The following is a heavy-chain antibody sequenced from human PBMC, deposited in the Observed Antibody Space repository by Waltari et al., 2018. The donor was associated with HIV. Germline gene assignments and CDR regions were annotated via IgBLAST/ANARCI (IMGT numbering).Heavy chain of an antibody. J-gene: IGHJ4*02. V-gene: IGHV4-34*01. CDR2: INHSGST. CDR1: GGSFSGYY. Sequence: QVQLQQWGAGLLKPSETLSLTCAVYGGSFSGYYWSWIRQPPGKGLEWIGEINHSGSTNYNPSLKSRVTISVDTSKNQFSLKLSSVTAADTAVYYCALYSSSWRFDYWGQGTLVTVSS. CDR3: ALYSSSWRFDY. D-gene: IGHD6-13*01.